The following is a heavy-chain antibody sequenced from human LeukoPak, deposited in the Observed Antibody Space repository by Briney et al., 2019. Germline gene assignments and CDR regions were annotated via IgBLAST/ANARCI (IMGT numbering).Heavy chain of an antibody. V-gene: IGHV4-59*08. D-gene: IGHD5-24*01. CDR1: GGSISSYY. Sequence: SETLSLTCTVPGGSISSYYRSWVRQPPGKGLEWIGYIYYSGTTNHNPSLQSRVTISVDTSKNQFSLKLASVTAADTAVYFCARYGSATIARFDYWGKGTLVTVSS. CDR2: IYYSGTT. CDR3: ARYGSATIARFDY. J-gene: IGHJ4*02.